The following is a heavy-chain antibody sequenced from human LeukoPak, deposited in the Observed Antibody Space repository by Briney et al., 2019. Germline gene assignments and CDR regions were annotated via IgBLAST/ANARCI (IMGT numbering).Heavy chain of an antibody. CDR1: GFTFRDFA. V-gene: IGHV3-23*01. Sequence: GGSLRLSCAASGFTFRDFAMNWVRQAPGKGLEWVSIISRSGEISYHANSVTGRFTISRDNSKSTLYLQMNSLKAEDTAVYFCAKSDDNSNFHLTGYLDYWGQGTLVSVSS. D-gene: IGHD3-22*01. J-gene: IGHJ4*02. CDR2: ISRSGEIS. CDR3: AKSDDNSNFHLTGYLDY.